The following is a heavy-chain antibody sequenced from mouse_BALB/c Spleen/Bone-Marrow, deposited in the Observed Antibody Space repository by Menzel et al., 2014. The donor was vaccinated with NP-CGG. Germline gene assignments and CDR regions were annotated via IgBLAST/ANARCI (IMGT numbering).Heavy chain of an antibody. J-gene: IGHJ2*01. V-gene: IGHV1-80*01. Sequence: QVQLQQPGAELVRPGSSVKISCKASGYAFSGYWMNWVKQRPGQGLERIGQIYPGDGDTDYNGKFKGKATLTADKSSSTAYMQLSSLTSEDSAVYFCARGGISVDYWGQGTTLTVSS. CDR3: ARGGISVDY. CDR1: GYAFSGYW. CDR2: IYPGDGDT.